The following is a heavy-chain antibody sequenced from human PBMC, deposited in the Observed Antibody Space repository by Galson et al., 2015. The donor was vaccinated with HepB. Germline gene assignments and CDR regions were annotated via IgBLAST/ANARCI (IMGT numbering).Heavy chain of an antibody. Sequence: SLRLSCAASGFTFSSYGMHWVRQAPGKGLEWVAVIWYDGSNKYYADSVKGRFTISRDNSKNTLYLQMNSLRAEDAAVYYCARGGDLYNWNYVYWFDPWGQGTLVTVSS. D-gene: IGHD1-7*01. V-gene: IGHV3-33*01. CDR3: ARGGDLYNWNYVYWFDP. CDR1: GFTFSSYG. CDR2: IWYDGSNK. J-gene: IGHJ5*02.